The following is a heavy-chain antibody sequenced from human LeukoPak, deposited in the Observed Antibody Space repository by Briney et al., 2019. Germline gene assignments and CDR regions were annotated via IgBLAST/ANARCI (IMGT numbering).Heavy chain of an antibody. V-gene: IGHV1-2*02. J-gene: IGHJ5*02. CDR2: INPNSGGT. CDR3: ARDMYNSSWYDWFDP. D-gene: IGHD6-13*01. Sequence: ASVKVSCKASGYTFTGYYMHWVRQAPGQGLEWMGWINPNSGGTNYAQKFQGRVTMTRDTSISTAYMELSRLRSDDTAVYYCARDMYNSSWYDWFDPWGQGTLVTVSS. CDR1: GYTFTGYY.